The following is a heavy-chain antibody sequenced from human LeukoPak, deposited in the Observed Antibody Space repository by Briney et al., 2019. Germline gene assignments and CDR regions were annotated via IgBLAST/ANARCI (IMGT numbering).Heavy chain of an antibody. CDR3: ERDSAGNDY. J-gene: IGHJ4*02. CDR2: INQDGSEK. V-gene: IGHV3-7*01. D-gene: IGHD6-13*01. Sequence: GGSLRLSCAASGFTFSTYWMSWVRQAPGKGLEWVANINQDGSEKYYVDSVKGRFTISRDNAKSSLYLQMNSLRAEDRAMYYCERDSAGNDYWGQGTLVTVSS. CDR1: GFTFSTYW.